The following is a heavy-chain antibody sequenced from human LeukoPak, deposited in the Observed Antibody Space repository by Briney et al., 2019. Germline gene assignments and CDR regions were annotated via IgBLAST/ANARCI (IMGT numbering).Heavy chain of an antibody. J-gene: IGHJ5*02. Sequence: ASVTVSFKSSVYTFTIYYMHWGRQAPGQGREGLGWINPNSGGTNYAQKFQGRVTMTRDTSISTAYMELSRLRSDDTAVYYCARGGFIVVVPAAHDWFDPWGQGTLVTVSS. CDR1: VYTFTIYY. D-gene: IGHD2-2*01. CDR3: ARGGFIVVVPAAHDWFDP. CDR2: INPNSGGT. V-gene: IGHV1-2*02.